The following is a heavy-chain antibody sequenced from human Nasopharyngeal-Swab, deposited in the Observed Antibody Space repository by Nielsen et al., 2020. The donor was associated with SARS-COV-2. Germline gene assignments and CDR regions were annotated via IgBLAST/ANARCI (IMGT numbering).Heavy chain of an antibody. D-gene: IGHD3-10*01. CDR2: IYYSGST. J-gene: IGHJ6*02. Sequence: SETLSLTCTVSGGSVSSGSYYWSWIRQPPGKGLEWIGYIYYSGSTNYNPSLKSRVTISVDTSKNQFSLKLSSVTAADPAVYYCSRDHYGSGSPSMDVWGQGTTVTVSS. CDR3: SRDHYGSGSPSMDV. CDR1: GGSVSSGSYY. V-gene: IGHV4-61*01.